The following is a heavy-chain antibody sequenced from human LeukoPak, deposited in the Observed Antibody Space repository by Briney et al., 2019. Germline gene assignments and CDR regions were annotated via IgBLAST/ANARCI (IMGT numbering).Heavy chain of an antibody. D-gene: IGHD4/OR15-4a*01. CDR3: ARGGTQLTFPV. J-gene: IGHJ4*02. Sequence: SETLSLTCSVSGGSISSYYWSWIRQPPGKGLEWIGYMYYSGSANYNPSLKSRVTMSVDTSENHFSLNLTSVTAADTAVYYCARGGTQLTFPVWGQGTLVTVS. CDR1: GGSISSYY. V-gene: IGHV4-59*01. CDR2: MYYSGSA.